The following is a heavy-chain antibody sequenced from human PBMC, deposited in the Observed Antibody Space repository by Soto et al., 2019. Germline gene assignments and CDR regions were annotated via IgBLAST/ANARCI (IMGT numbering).Heavy chain of an antibody. Sequence: PSETLSLTCAVYGGSFSGYYWSWIRQPPGKGLEWIGEINHSGSTNYNPSLKSRVTISVDTSKNQFSLKLSSVTAADTAVYYCARGRKYYYDSSGYYHWGQGTLVTVSS. V-gene: IGHV4-34*01. CDR2: INHSGST. D-gene: IGHD3-22*01. CDR3: ARGRKYYYDSSGYYH. J-gene: IGHJ4*02. CDR1: GGSFSGYY.